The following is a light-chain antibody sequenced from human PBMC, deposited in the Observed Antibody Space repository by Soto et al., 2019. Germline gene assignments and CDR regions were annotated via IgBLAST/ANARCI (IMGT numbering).Light chain of an antibody. Sequence: ENVFTHPPSTLSLSTGEGTTLSCWASQSINTCLAWYQQKPGQAPRLLIYDASKRATGIPARFSGSGSGTNFTLTISSLEPEDFAVYSCPQRTKWLITSAQGTRLEIK. J-gene: IGKJ5*01. CDR1: QSINTC. CDR3: PQRTKWLIT. CDR2: DAS. V-gene: IGKV3-11*01.